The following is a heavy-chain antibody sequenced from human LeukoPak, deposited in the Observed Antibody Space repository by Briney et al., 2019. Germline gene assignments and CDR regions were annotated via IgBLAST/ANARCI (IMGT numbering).Heavy chain of an antibody. V-gene: IGHV4-39*01. J-gene: IGHJ4*02. CDR1: GGSISSSSYY. D-gene: IGHD6-13*01. CDR2: MFYSGST. Sequence: SETLSLTCTVSGGSISSSSYYWGWIRQPPGKGLEWIGSMFYSGSTFYNPPLRSRVTISVDTSKNQFSLRLSSVTAADTAVYYCATFYGYSSTWYDAYFDNWGQGTLVTVSS. CDR3: ATFYGYSSTWYDAYFDN.